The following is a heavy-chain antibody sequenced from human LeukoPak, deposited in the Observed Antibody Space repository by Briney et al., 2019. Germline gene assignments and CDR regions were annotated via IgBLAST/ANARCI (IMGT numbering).Heavy chain of an antibody. Sequence: GASVKVSCKASGYTFTGYYMHWVRQAPGQGLEWMGWINPNSGGTNYAQKFQGRVTMTRDTSISTAYMELSRLRSNDTAVYYCARGRGYSGYDYGYFDYWGQGTLVTVSS. CDR1: GYTFTGYY. J-gene: IGHJ4*02. V-gene: IGHV1-2*02. CDR3: ARGRGYSGYDYGYFDY. D-gene: IGHD5-12*01. CDR2: INPNSGGT.